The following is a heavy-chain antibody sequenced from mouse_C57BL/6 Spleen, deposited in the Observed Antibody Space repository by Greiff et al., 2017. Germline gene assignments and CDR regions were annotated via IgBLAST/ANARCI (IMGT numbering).Heavy chain of an antibody. V-gene: IGHV1-55*01. CDR1: GYTFTSYW. J-gene: IGHJ3*01. CDR2: IYPGSGST. Sequence: QVQLQQPGAELVQPGASVKMSCTASGYTFTSYWITWVKQRPGQGLEWIGSIYPGSGSTNYNEKFKCKATLTVDTSSSTDYMQLSSLTSEDSAVSYCATKNLYWGQGTLVTVSA. CDR3: ATKNLY.